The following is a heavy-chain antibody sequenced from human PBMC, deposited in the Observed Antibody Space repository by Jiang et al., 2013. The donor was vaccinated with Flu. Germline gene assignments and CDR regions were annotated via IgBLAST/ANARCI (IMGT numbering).Heavy chain of an antibody. Sequence: SGAEVKKPGASVKVSCKASGYTFTNYGISWVRQAPGQGLEWMGWISANNGNTYYAQNLQGRVSMTTDTSTTTAYMELRSLRSDDTAVYYCARAHPEGIDVVPAAYFDFWGQGTLVTVSS. CDR2: ISANNGNT. V-gene: IGHV1-18*01. J-gene: IGHJ4*02. CDR1: GYTFTNYG. D-gene: IGHD2-2*01. CDR3: ARAHPEGIDVVPAAYFDF.